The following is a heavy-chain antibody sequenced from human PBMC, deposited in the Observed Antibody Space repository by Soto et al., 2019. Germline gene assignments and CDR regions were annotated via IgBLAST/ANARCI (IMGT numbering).Heavy chain of an antibody. CDR2: IIPVLGVG. CDR1: GGTFGNHA. D-gene: IGHD5-18*01. V-gene: IGHV1-69*10. CDR3: AREAGYTYGYVFDS. J-gene: IGHJ4*01. Sequence: SVKVSCKASGGTFGNHAISWVRQAPGQGLEWLGGIIPVLGVGYNAQKFQGRVTITADASTSTAYLELSSLRSEDTALYYCAREAGYTYGYVFDSWGHGTLVTVSS.